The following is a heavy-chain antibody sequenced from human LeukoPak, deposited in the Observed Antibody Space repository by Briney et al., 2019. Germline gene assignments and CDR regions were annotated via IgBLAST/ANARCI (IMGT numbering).Heavy chain of an antibody. V-gene: IGHV3-23*01. J-gene: IGHJ4*02. CDR1: GFTFSAYG. Sequence: GGSLRLSCAASGFTFSAYGMSWFRQAPGKGLEWVSAITCSGNTYYADSVKGRFTISRDNSKNTLYLQMNSLRAEDTALYYCAKDGTGCGGDCYSDYWGQGTLVTVSS. CDR2: ITCSGNT. D-gene: IGHD2-21*02. CDR3: AKDGTGCGGDCYSDY.